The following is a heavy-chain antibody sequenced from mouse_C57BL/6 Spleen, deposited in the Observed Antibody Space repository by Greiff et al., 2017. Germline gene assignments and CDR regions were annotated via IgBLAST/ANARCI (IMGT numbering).Heavy chain of an antibody. J-gene: IGHJ4*01. CDR3: ARYPLITTVVATGPYAMDY. CDR2: IDPSDSET. D-gene: IGHD1-1*01. V-gene: IGHV1-52*01. CDR1: GYTFTSYW. Sequence: QVQLQQPGAELVRPGSSVKLSCKASGYTFTSYWMHWVKQRPIQGLEWIGNIDPSDSETNYNQQFKDQATFTVDKSSSTAYMQLSSLTSEDSAVYYCARYPLITTVVATGPYAMDYWGQGTSVTVSS.